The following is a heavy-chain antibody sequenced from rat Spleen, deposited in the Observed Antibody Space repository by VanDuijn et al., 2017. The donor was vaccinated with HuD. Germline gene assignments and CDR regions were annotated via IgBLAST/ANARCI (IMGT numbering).Heavy chain of an antibody. V-gene: IGHV2S12*01. CDR3: ARGGTGAY. Sequence: VQLVESGGGLVQPGRSLKLSCAASGFTFSDYNMAWVRQPPGKGLEWIAAISSGGVTYYNSALKSRLSISRDTSKSQVFLKMNSLQTEDTATYFCARGGTGAYWGQGVTVTVSS. CDR2: ISSGGVT. CDR1: GFTFSDYN. D-gene: IGHD4-1*01. J-gene: IGHJ2*01.